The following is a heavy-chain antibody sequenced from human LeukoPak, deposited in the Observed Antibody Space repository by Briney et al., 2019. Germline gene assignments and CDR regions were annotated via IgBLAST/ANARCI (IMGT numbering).Heavy chain of an antibody. CDR3: ARWGPYYDYVWGSYRYSAFDI. Sequence: SETLSLTCTVSGGSISSYYWSWIRQPPGKGLEWIGYIYYSGSTNYNPSLKSRVTISVDTSKNQFSLKLSSVTAADTAVYYCARWGPYYDYVWGSYRYSAFDIWGQGTMVTVSS. CDR1: GGSISSYY. J-gene: IGHJ3*02. CDR2: IYYSGST. V-gene: IGHV4-59*12. D-gene: IGHD3-16*02.